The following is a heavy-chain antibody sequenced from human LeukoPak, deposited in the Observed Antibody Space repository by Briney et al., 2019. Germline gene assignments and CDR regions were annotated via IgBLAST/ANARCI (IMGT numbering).Heavy chain of an antibody. Sequence: GGALRLSCAASGFTFDDYGMSWVRQAPGKGLEWVSGINWNGGSTGYADSVKGRFTISRDNAKNSLYLQMNSLRAEDTALYYCAKDSALMVRGVIHYFDYWGQGTLVTVSS. J-gene: IGHJ4*02. CDR2: INWNGGST. V-gene: IGHV3-20*04. CDR1: GFTFDDYG. CDR3: AKDSALMVRGVIHYFDY. D-gene: IGHD3-10*01.